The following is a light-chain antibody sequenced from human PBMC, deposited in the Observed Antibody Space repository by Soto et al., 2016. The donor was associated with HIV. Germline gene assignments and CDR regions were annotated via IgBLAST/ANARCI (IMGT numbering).Light chain of an antibody. CDR2: DDS. CDR3: QVWDSSSDQVV. V-gene: IGLV3-21*03. CDR1: NIGDKS. J-gene: IGLJ2*01. Sequence: SYELTQPPSVSVAPGKPARVTCGGNNIGDKSVNWYQQKPGQAPVLVVYDDSAWPSGIPGRFSGSNSGNTATLTISKVEAGDEADYYCQVWDSSSDQVVFGGGTKLTVL.